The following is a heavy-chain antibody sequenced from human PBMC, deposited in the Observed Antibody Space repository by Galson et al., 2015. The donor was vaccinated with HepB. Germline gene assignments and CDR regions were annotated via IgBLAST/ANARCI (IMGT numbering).Heavy chain of an antibody. CDR3: AKDRALWLVPHGMDV. CDR1: GFTFSSYA. D-gene: IGHD6-19*01. Sequence: SLRLSCAASGFTFSSYAMHWVRQAPGKGLEYVSAISGSGGSTYYADSVKGRFTISRDNSKNTRYLQMNSLRAEDTAVYYCAKDRALWLVPHGMDVWGQGTTVTVSS. V-gene: IGHV3-23*01. CDR2: ISGSGGST. J-gene: IGHJ6*02.